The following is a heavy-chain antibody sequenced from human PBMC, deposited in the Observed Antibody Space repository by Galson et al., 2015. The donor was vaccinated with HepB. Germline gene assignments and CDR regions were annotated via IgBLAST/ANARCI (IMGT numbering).Heavy chain of an antibody. Sequence: SVKVSCKASGYTFTSYAMHWVRQAPGQRLEWMGWINAGNGNTTYSQKFQGRVTITRDTSASTAYMELSSLRSEDTAVYYCARASVYSSSWSSGWFDPWGQGTLVTVSS. J-gene: IGHJ5*02. CDR2: INAGNGNT. V-gene: IGHV1-3*01. CDR3: ARASVYSSSWSSGWFDP. D-gene: IGHD6-13*01. CDR1: GYTFTSYA.